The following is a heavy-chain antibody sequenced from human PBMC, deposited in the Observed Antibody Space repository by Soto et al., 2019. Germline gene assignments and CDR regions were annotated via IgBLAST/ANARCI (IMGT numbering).Heavy chain of an antibody. CDR1: GGSISSGGYY. D-gene: IGHD3-10*01. V-gene: IGHV4-31*03. Sequence: SETLSLTCTVSGGSISSGGYYWSWIRQHPGKGLEWIGYIYYSGSTYYNPSLKCRVTISVDTSKNQFSLKLSSVTAADTAVYYCARDFHPNYGSGPGYYYYGMDVWGQGTTVTVSS. CDR3: ARDFHPNYGSGPGYYYYGMDV. J-gene: IGHJ6*02. CDR2: IYYSGST.